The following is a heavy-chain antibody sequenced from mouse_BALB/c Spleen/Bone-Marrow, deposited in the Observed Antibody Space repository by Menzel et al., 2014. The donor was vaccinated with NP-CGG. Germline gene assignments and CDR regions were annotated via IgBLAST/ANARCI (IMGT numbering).Heavy chain of an antibody. D-gene: IGHD4-1*01. CDR3: ERQLAYAMAY. CDR1: GFTFSDYY. J-gene: IGHJ4*01. CDR2: ITKGGGST. Sequence: EVMLVESGGGLVQPGGSLKLSCATSGFTFSDYYMYWVRQTPEKRLEWVAYITKGGGSTYYPDIVKGRFTISRDNAKNALCLQMCGLNAEDSAMYYCERQLAYAMAYWGQGTSVTVSS. V-gene: IGHV5-12*02.